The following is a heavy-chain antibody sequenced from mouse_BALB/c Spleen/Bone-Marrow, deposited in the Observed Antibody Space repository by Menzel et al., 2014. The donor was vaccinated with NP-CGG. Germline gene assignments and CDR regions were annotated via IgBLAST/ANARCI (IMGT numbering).Heavy chain of an antibody. CDR2: IHPTGSET. J-gene: IGHJ3*01. V-gene: IGHV1-61*01. Sequence: QVQLQQSGAELVRPGASVKLSCKASGYSFTSYWMNWVKQRPGQGLEWIGMIHPTGSETRFNQNFKDKATLTVDKSSSTAYMQLSTPTSEDSAVYYRARSRGEGYWGQGTLVTVSA. CDR3: ARSRGEGY. CDR1: GYSFTSYW.